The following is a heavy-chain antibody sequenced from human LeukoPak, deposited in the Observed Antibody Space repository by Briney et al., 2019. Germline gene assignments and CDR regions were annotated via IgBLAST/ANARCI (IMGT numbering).Heavy chain of an antibody. CDR3: AKISASGSYLDAY. CDR1: GFTFSSYG. Sequence: GGSLRLSCAASGFTFSSYGMHWVRQAPGKGLEWVSAISSSGGSTYYADSVKGRFTISRDNSKNTLYLQMNSLRAEDTALYYCAKISASGSYLDAYWGQGTLVTVSS. V-gene: IGHV3-23*01. D-gene: IGHD1-26*01. J-gene: IGHJ4*02. CDR2: ISSSGGST.